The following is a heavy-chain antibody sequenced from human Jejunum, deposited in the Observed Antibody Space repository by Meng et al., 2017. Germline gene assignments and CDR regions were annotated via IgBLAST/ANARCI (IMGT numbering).Heavy chain of an antibody. J-gene: IGHJ4*02. CDR2: MKQDGSEI. CDR1: AFTFSDLW. CDR3: VLGSGWSFQY. Sequence: GGLRRLSGAASAFTFSDLWMNWVRQAPGKGLEWVANMKQDGSEIYSVDSVKGRFTISRDKADNSLHLQMDSLRGEDTAIYYCVLGSGWSFQYWGQGTLVTVSS. D-gene: IGHD6-19*01. V-gene: IGHV3-7*01.